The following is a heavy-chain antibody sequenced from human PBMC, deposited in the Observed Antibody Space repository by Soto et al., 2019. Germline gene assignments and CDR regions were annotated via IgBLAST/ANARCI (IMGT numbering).Heavy chain of an antibody. J-gene: IGHJ6*02. CDR2: IWYDGSNK. V-gene: IGHV3-33*01. CDR3: AGYWGGMDV. D-gene: IGHD3-22*01. Sequence: QVQLVESGGGVVQPGRSLRLSCAASGFTFSSYGMHWVRQAPGKGLEWVAVIWYDGSNKYYADSVKGRFTISRDNSKNSLDLQRNSLRAEDTAVYDCAGYWGGMDVWGQGTTVTVS. CDR1: GFTFSSYG.